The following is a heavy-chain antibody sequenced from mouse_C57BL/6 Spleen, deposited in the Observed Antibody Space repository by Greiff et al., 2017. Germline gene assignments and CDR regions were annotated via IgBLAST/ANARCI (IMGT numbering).Heavy chain of an antibody. V-gene: IGHV1-69*01. D-gene: IGHD1-1*02. CDR2: IDPSDSYT. J-gene: IGHJ4*01. CDR3: ARGGGDYAMDD. CDR1: GYTFTSYW. Sequence: QVQLQQPGAELVMPGASVKLSCKASGYTFTSYWMHWVKQRPGQGLEWIGEIDPSDSYTNYNQKFKGKSTLTVDKSSSTAYMQLSSLTSEDSAVYYCARGGGDYAMDDWGQGTSVTVSS.